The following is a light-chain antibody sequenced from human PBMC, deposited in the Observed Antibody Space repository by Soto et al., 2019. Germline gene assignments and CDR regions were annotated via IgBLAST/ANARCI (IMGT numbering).Light chain of an antibody. CDR1: QSVSSN. CDR3: QQYSNWPRR. CDR2: GAS. Sequence: EIVMTQSPATLSVSPGERATLSCRASQSVSSNLAWYQQKPGQAPRLLIYGASTRATGIPARFSGSGSGTEFTLYSSSLHSEDFAVYYWQQYSNWPRRFGQGTKVEFK. J-gene: IGKJ1*01. V-gene: IGKV3-15*01.